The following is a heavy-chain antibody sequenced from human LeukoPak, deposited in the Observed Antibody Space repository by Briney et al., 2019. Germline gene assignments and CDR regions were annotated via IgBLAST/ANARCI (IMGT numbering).Heavy chain of an antibody. V-gene: IGHV3-23*01. J-gene: IGHJ4*02. CDR3: AKGTERYREVSSFDS. CDR2: ISGSGGGT. CDR1: GFTFSTYA. Sequence: QPGGSLRLSCAASGFTFSTYAMSWVRQAPGKGLEWVSTISGSGGGTYYADSVKGRFTISRDNSKNTVYLQMNSLRAEDTAVYYCAKGTERYREVSSFDSWGQGTLVTVSS. D-gene: IGHD3-10*01.